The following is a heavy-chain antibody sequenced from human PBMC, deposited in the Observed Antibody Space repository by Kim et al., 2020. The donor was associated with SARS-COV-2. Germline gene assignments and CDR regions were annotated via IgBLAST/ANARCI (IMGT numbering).Heavy chain of an antibody. V-gene: IGHV3-23*03. D-gene: IGHD6-19*01. J-gene: IGHJ4*02. CDR3: AKDHGWYDAYFDY. Sequence: GGSLRLSCAASGFTFSSYAMSWVRQAPGKGLEWVSVIYSGGSSTYYADSVKGRFTISRDNSKNTLYLQMNSLRAEDTAVYYCAKDHGWYDAYFDYWGQVT. CDR1: GFTFSSYA. CDR2: IYSGGSST.